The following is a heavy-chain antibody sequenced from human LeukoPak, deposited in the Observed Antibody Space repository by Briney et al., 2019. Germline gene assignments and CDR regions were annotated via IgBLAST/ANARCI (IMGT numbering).Heavy chain of an antibody. J-gene: IGHJ5*02. V-gene: IGHV1-2*02. Sequence: ASVKVSCKASGYTFTGYYMHWVRQAPGQGLEWMGWINPNSGGTNYAQKFQGRVTMTRDTPISTAYMELSRLRSDDTAVYYCARDAGLPERGSFDPWGQGTLVTVSS. CDR1: GYTFTGYY. CDR2: INPNSGGT. CDR3: ARDAGLPERGSFDP. D-gene: IGHD1-14*01.